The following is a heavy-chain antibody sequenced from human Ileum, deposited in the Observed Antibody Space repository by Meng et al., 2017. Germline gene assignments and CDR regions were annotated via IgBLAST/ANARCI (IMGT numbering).Heavy chain of an antibody. CDR1: GYTFTDYY. V-gene: IGHV1-2*06. CDR3: SGASSSSYLGY. D-gene: IGHD6-13*01. J-gene: IGHJ4*02. CDR2: INPKSGIR. Sequence: QVQLVQSGAEGKKPGASAKVSCKTSGYTFTDYYIKWLRQAPGQGLEWMGRINPKSGIRHYAQKFQGRVTMTSDTSTSTAYMEVSGLTSDDTAVYYCSGASSSSYLGYWGQGTLVTVSS.